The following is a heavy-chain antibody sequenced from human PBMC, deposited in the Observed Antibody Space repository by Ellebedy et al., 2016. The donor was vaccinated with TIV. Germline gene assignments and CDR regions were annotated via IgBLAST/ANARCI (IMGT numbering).Heavy chain of an antibody. J-gene: IGHJ4*02. CDR1: GFTFSSYV. CDR3: ARHDYGSGSDYSPEFDY. V-gene: IGHV3-33*01. CDR2: LWSDGSNK. D-gene: IGHD3-10*01. Sequence: GGSLRLXXAASGFTFSSYVMHWVRQAPGKGLEWVAVLWSDGSNKAYADSVKGRFTISRDTSKNTLYLQMDSLRAEDTAVYYCARHDYGSGSDYSPEFDYWGQGTLVTVSS.